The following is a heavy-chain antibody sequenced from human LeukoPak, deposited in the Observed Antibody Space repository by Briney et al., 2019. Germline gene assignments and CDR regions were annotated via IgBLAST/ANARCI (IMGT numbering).Heavy chain of an antibody. D-gene: IGHD2-2*01. V-gene: IGHV1-2*02. J-gene: IGHJ6*03. CDR2: INPNSGGT. CDR3: ARDQCSSTSCKKRYYYYYYMDV. Sequence: ASVKVSCKASGYTFTSYYMHWVRQAPGQGLEWMGWINPNSGGTNYAQKFQGRVTMTRDTSISTAYMELSRLRSDDTAVYYCARDQCSSTSCKKRYYYYYYMDVWGKGTTVTISS. CDR1: GYTFTSYY.